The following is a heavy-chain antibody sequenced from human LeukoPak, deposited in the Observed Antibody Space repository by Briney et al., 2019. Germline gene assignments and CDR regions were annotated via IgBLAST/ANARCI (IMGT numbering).Heavy chain of an antibody. CDR1: GFTFSSYW. Sequence: GGSLRLSCAASGFTFSSYWMHWVRQAPGKGLVWVSRINSDGSSTSYADSVKGRFTISRDNAKNTLYLQMNSLRAEDTAVYYCARDRRDCSSTSCYKSYMDVWGKGTTVTVSS. CDR2: INSDGSST. V-gene: IGHV3-74*01. CDR3: ARDRRDCSSTSCYKSYMDV. D-gene: IGHD2-2*02. J-gene: IGHJ6*03.